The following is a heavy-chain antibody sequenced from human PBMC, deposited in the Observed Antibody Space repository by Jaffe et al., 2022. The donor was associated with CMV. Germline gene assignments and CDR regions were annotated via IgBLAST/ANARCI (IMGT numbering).Heavy chain of an antibody. CDR1: GFTFSSYE. V-gene: IGHV3-48*03. CDR3: ARYAVDTAEGSFDY. J-gene: IGHJ4*02. Sequence: EVQLVESGGGLVQPGGSLRLSCAASGFTFSSYEMNWVRQAPGKGLEWVSYISSSGSTIYYADSVKGRFTISRDNAKNSLYLQMNSLRAEDTAVYYCARYAVDTAEGSFDYWGQGTLVTVSS. CDR2: ISSSGSTI. D-gene: IGHD5-18*01.